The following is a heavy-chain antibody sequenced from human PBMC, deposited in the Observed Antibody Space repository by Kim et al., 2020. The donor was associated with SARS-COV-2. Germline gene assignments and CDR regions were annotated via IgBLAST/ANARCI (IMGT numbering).Heavy chain of an antibody. J-gene: IGHJ4*02. CDR3: TRAIIGTNTFDS. Sequence: SYADSVKGRFTISRDKAKNTLYLQMNSLRADDTAVYYCTRAIIGTNTFDSWGQGTLVTVSS. D-gene: IGHD1-7*01. V-gene: IGHV3-74*01.